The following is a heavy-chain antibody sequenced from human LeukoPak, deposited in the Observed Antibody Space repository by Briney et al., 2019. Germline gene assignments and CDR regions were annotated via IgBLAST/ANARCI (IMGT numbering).Heavy chain of an antibody. D-gene: IGHD3-22*01. V-gene: IGHV4-38-2*02. CDR2: IYHSGST. J-gene: IGHJ4*02. Sequence: SETLSLTCTVSHYSISRNYYWGWIRQPPGKGLEWIGSIYHSGSTYYNPSLKSRVTIPVDTSKNQFSLKLTSVTAADTAVYYCARSSGYMSYWGQGTLVTVSS. CDR3: ARSSGYMSY. CDR1: HYSISRNYY.